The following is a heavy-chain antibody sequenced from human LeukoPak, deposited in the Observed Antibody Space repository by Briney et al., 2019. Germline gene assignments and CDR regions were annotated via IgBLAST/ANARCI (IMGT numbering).Heavy chain of an antibody. CDR3: ASGSRRDGYDY. J-gene: IGHJ4*02. V-gene: IGHV3-53*04. CDR1: GFTVSSTS. CDR2: IYDNGDA. Sequence: PGGSLRLSCAASGFTVSSTSMSWVRQAPGKGLEWVSAIYDNGDAYSADSVKGRFSISRHNSKNTQYLQMNSLRPEDTAVYYCASGSRRDGYDYWGQGTLVTVSS. D-gene: IGHD5-24*01.